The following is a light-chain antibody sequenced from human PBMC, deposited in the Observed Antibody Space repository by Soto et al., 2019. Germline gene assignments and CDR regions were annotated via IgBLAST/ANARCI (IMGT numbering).Light chain of an antibody. CDR3: QQYGSSSWT. CDR1: QSVSSN. Sequence: IVLTQSPGTLSLSPGERATLSCRASQSVSSNLAWYQQKPGQAPRLLIYGASSRATGIPDRFSGSGSGTEFTLTISRLEPEDFAVYYCQQYGSSSWTFGQGTKVDIK. J-gene: IGKJ1*01. CDR2: GAS. V-gene: IGKV3-20*01.